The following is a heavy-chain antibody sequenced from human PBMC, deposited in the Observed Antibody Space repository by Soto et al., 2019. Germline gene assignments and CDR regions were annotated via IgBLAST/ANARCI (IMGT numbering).Heavy chain of an antibody. Sequence: GGSLRLSCAASGFTFDDYAMHWVRQAPGKGLEWVSGISWNSGSIGYADSVKGRFTISRDNAKNSLYLQMNSLRAEDTALYYCSAVAGPSDYYYYYMDVWGKGTTVTVSS. D-gene: IGHD6-19*01. V-gene: IGHV3-9*01. CDR1: GFTFDDYA. J-gene: IGHJ6*03. CDR2: ISWNSGSI. CDR3: SAVAGPSDYYYYYMDV.